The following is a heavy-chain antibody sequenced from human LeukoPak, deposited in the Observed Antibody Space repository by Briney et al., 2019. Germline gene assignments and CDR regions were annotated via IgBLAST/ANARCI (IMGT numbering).Heavy chain of an antibody. CDR1: GFTFSSYW. CDR3: ATLAAAGNYYYYYYMDV. Sequence: GGSLRLSCDASGFTFSSYWMHWVRQVPGKGLVWVSRIKTDGSTTIYADSVKGRFTISRDNSKNTLYLQMNSLRAEDTAVYYCATLAAAGNYYYYYYMDVWGKGTTVTVSS. J-gene: IGHJ6*03. D-gene: IGHD6-13*01. V-gene: IGHV3-74*01. CDR2: IKTDGSTT.